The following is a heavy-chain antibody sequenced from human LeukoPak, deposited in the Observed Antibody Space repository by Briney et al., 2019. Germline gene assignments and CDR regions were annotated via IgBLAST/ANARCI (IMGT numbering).Heavy chain of an antibody. D-gene: IGHD3-3*01. CDR1: GFTFSSYS. V-gene: IGHV3-21*01. Sequence: EGSLRLSCAASGFTFSSYSMNWVRQAPGKGLEWVSSISSSSSYIYYADSVKGRFTISRDNAKNSLYLQMNSLRAEDTAVYYCARDYDFWSDIDYWGQGTLVTVSS. J-gene: IGHJ4*02. CDR2: ISSSSSYI. CDR3: ARDYDFWSDIDY.